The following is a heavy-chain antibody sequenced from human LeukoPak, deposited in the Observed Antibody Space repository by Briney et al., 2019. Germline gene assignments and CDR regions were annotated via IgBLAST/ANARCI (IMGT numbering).Heavy chain of an antibody. CDR1: GFTFGDYA. CDR2: ISGSGGST. CDR3: AKRAAAGPFDY. Sequence: GGSLRLSCTASGFTFGDYAMSWVRQAPGKGLEWVSAISGSGGSTYYADSVKGRFTISRDNSKNTLYLQMNSLRAEDTAVYYCAKRAAAGPFDYWGQGTLVTVSS. V-gene: IGHV3-23*01. D-gene: IGHD6-13*01. J-gene: IGHJ4*02.